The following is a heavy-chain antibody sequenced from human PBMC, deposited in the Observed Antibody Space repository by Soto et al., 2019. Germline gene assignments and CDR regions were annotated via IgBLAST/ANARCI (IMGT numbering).Heavy chain of an antibody. CDR2: IYDDGSA. D-gene: IGHD6-13*01. CDR3: ARDSRRPDPDSIIAAAGNPSYYGMDV. V-gene: IGHV4-59*01. CDR1: GGSISSSY. J-gene: IGHJ6*02. Sequence: SETLSLTCTVSGGSISSSYWSWIRQPPGKGLEWLAYIYDDGSANYNPSLKSRATISLDMSKNQFSLKLTSVTAEDTAVYYCARDSRRPDPDSIIAAAGNPSYYGMDVWGQGTTVTVSS.